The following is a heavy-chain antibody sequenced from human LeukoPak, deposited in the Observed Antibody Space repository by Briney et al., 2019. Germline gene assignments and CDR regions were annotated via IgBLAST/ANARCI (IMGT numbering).Heavy chain of an antibody. V-gene: IGHV3-30*02. Sequence: PGGSLKLSCAASGFTFSTYGMHWVRQAPGKGLEWVAFIRYDGNNKYYADFVKGRFTISRDNSKNTLYLHMNSLRTKDTAVYYCAKIEGKYQLANVPDHWGQGTLVTVSS. D-gene: IGHD2-2*01. J-gene: IGHJ4*02. CDR1: GFTFSTYG. CDR3: AKIEGKYQLANVPDH. CDR2: IRYDGNNK.